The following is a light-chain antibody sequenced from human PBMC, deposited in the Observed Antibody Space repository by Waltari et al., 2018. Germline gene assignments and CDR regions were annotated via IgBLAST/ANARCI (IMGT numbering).Light chain of an antibody. V-gene: IGLV1-47*01. CDR1: SSTIGGNY. CDR3: AAWDDSLSGKV. CDR2: RNN. Sequence: QSVLTQPPSASGTPGPRVPIPCSGSSSTIGGNYLYWYQQLPGTAPKLLIYRNNQRPSGVPDRFSGSKSGTSASLAISGLRSEDEADYYCAAWDDSLSGKVFGGGTKLTVL. J-gene: IGLJ3*02.